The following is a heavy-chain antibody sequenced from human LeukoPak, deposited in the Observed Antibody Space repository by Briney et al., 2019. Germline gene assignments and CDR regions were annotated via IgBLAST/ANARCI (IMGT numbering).Heavy chain of an antibody. V-gene: IGHV1-8*01. J-gene: IGHJ5*02. CDR2: MNPNSGNT. Sequence: ASVKVSSKTSGYTFTSYDITLVRRATGQGLEWMGWMNPNSGNTGYAQKFQGRVTMTRNTSISTAYMELSSLRSEDTAVYYCARGRMVRGATWWFAPWPQATLVTVSS. CDR1: GYTFTSYD. CDR3: ARGRMVRGATWWFAP. D-gene: IGHD3-10*01.